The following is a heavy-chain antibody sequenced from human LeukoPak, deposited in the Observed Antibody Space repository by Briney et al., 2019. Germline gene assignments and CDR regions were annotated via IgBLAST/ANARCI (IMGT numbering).Heavy chain of an antibody. CDR2: ISGSGGST. J-gene: IGHJ3*02. CDR3: AKVVYGVPVAFSAFDI. V-gene: IGHV3-23*01. CDR1: GFTFSSYA. D-gene: IGHD4-17*01. Sequence: GGSLRLSCAASGFTFSSYAMHWVRQAPGKGLEWVSAISGSGGSTYYADSVKGGFTISRDNSKNTLYLQMNSLRAEATAVYYCAKVVYGVPVAFSAFDIWGQGTMVTVSS.